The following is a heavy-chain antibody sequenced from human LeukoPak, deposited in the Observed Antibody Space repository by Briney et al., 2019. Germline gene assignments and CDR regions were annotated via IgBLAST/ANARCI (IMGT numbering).Heavy chain of an antibody. CDR1: GVSLSTSGVG. D-gene: IGHD2-15*01. V-gene: IGHV2-5*01. Sequence: SGPTLVNPTQTLTLTCTLSGVSLSTSGVGVGWIRQPPGKALEWLALIYWNDVKRHSPSLKSRLTITKDISKNQVVLTMTSMDPLDTATYYCAHRMPIASSVCYFDYWGQGTLVTVSS. CDR2: IYWNDVK. J-gene: IGHJ4*02. CDR3: AHRMPIASSVCYFDY.